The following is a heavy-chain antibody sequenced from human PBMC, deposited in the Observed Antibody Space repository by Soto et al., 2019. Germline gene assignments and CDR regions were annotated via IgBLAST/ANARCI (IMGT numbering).Heavy chain of an antibody. CDR3: ARARAYSSSWYVTDY. V-gene: IGHV4-59*01. CDR2: FYYSGST. J-gene: IGHJ4*02. D-gene: IGHD6-13*01. Sequence: QVQLQESGPGLVKPSETLSLTCTVSGGSISSYYWSWIRQPPGKGLEWIGYFYYSGSTNYNPSLKSRVTISVDTSKNQFSLKLSSVTAADTAVYYCARARAYSSSWYVTDYWGQGTLVTVSS. CDR1: GGSISSYY.